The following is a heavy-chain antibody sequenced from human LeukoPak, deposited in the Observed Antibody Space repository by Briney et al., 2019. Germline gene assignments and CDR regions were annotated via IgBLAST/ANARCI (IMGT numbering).Heavy chain of an antibody. J-gene: IGHJ4*02. CDR1: GFTFSSYG. Sequence: GGSLRLSCAASGFTFSSYGTHWVRQAPGKGLEWVAVIWYDGSNKYYADSVKGRFTISRDNSKNTLYLQMNSLRAEDTAVYYCAREDSSGKAYFDYWGQGTLVTVSS. D-gene: IGHD6-25*01. CDR2: IWYDGSNK. CDR3: AREDSSGKAYFDY. V-gene: IGHV3-33*01.